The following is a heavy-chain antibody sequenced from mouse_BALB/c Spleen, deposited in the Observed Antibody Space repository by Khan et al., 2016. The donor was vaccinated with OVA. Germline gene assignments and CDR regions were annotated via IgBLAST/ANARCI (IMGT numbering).Heavy chain of an antibody. V-gene: IGHV9-3-1*01. J-gene: IGHJ3*01. Sequence: QIQLVQSGPELKKPGETVKISCMAPGYTFTNYGMDWVKQAPGTGLKWMGWLNTYTGEPTYAEDFKGRFAFSLDTSASTAYLQINNLKNEDTATYFCARREYYRYFAYWGQGTLVTVSA. CDR1: GYTFTNYG. CDR2: LNTYTGEP. CDR3: ARREYYRYFAY. D-gene: IGHD2-14*01.